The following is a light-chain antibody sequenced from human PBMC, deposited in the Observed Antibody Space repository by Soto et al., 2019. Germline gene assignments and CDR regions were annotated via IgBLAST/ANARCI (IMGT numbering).Light chain of an antibody. CDR3: QQYNSYPWT. CDR2: GAS. CDR1: QSVSSN. Sequence: EIVMTQSPATLSVSPGERATLSCRASQSVSSNLAWYQQKPDQAPRLLIYGASTRATGIPARFSGSGSGTEFTLTISSLQPDDFATYYCQQYNSYPWTFGQGTKVDIK. V-gene: IGKV3-15*01. J-gene: IGKJ1*01.